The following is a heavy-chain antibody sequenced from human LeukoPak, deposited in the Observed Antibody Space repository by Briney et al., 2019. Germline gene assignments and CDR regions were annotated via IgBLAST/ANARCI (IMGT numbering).Heavy chain of an antibody. Sequence: GGSLRLSCAASGFTFSSYAMSWVRQAPGKGLEWVSAISGSGDTTYYADSVKGRFTLSRDNSKNTLYLQMNSLRAEDTAVYYCAKDARRSSGWWFFDHWGQGTLVTVSS. D-gene: IGHD6-19*01. CDR2: ISGSGDTT. CDR1: GFTFSSYA. J-gene: IGHJ4*02. V-gene: IGHV3-23*01. CDR3: AKDARRSSGWWFFDH.